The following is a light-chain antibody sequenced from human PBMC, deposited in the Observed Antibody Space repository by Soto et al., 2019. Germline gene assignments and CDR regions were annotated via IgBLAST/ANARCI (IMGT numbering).Light chain of an antibody. CDR3: QQTDSTPQT. CDR2: GAS. CDR1: QSVSSN. V-gene: IGKV3-15*01. J-gene: IGKJ1*01. Sequence: EIVMTQSPATLSVSPGERATLSCRASQSVSSNLAWYQQKPGQAPRLLIYGASTRATGIPARFSGSGSGTEFTLTISSLQIEDFATYFCQQTDSTPQTFGQGTNVEI.